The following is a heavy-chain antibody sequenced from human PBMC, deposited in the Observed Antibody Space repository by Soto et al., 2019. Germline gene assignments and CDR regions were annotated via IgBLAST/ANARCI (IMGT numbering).Heavy chain of an antibody. V-gene: IGHV1-18*01. Sequence: QVQLVQSGAEVKKPGASVKVSCKASGYTFTSYGISWVRQAPGQGLEWMGWISAYNANTNYAQKLQGRVTMTTDTSTSTSYMELGSLRSDDRAVFFCARVRLGATGDYWAQGTLVTVSS. J-gene: IGHJ4*02. CDR1: GYTFTSYG. CDR2: ISAYNANT. D-gene: IGHD1-26*01. CDR3: ARVRLGATGDY.